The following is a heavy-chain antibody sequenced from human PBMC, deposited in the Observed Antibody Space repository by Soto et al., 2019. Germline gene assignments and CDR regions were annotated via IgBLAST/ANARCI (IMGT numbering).Heavy chain of an antibody. CDR1: GYTFIGYY. J-gene: IGHJ5*02. D-gene: IGHD1-26*01. Sequence: QVQLVQSGAEVKKPGASVKVSCKASGYTFIGYYIHWVRQAPGQGLEWKGRINPRSGDTTYAQKFQGRLTMTRDTSISTAYMGLSSLRYDDTAVYYCGRDGVGATPLGWFDPWGQGALVTVSS. V-gene: IGHV1-2*06. CDR2: INPRSGDT. CDR3: GRDGVGATPLGWFDP.